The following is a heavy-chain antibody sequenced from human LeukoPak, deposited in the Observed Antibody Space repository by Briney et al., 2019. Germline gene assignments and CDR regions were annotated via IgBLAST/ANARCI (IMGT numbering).Heavy chain of an antibody. CDR3: ARDRGHAGAKDY. V-gene: IGHV4-30-4*08. Sequence: SETLSLTCTVSGGSISSGDYYWTWIRQSPGKVLEWIGYIAHTGTTYDNPSLKSRVTISVDTSKNQFSLKLSSVTAADTAVYYCARDRGHAGAKDYWGQGTLVTVSS. CDR1: GGSISSGDYY. CDR2: IAHTGTT. D-gene: IGHD1-26*01. J-gene: IGHJ4*02.